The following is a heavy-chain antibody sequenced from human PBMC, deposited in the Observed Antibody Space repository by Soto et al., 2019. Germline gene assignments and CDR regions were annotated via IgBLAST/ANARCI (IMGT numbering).Heavy chain of an antibody. Sequence: GGFLILSCAASGFTFSSYAMSWVRQAPGKGLEWVSAISGSGGSTYYADSVKGRFTISRDNSKNTLYLQMNSLRAEDTAVYYCAKDSRCERRRGDFDIWGQGTMVTVSS. CDR1: GFTFSSYA. V-gene: IGHV3-23*01. D-gene: IGHD2-21*01. J-gene: IGHJ3*02. CDR2: ISGSGGST. CDR3: AKDSRCERRRGDFDI.